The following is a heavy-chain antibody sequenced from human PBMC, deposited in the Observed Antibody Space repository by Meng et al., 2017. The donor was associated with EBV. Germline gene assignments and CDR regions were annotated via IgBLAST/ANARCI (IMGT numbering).Heavy chain of an antibody. CDR1: GFTFSSYW. CDR2: IKQDGSEK. Sequence: EVQLVESGGGLVQPGGSLRLSXAASGFTFSSYWMSWVRQAPGKGLEWVANIKQDGSEKYYVDSVKGRFTISRDNAKNSLYLQMNSLRAEDTAVYYCARLGYCSGGSCSAFDHWGQGTLVTVSS. CDR3: ARLGYCSGGSCSAFDH. D-gene: IGHD2-15*01. V-gene: IGHV3-7*01. J-gene: IGHJ4*02.